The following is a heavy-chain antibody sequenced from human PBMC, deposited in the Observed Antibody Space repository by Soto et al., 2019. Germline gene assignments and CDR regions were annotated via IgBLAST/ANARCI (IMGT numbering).Heavy chain of an antibody. V-gene: IGHV4-34*01. Sequence: SETLSLTCAVYGGSFSGYYWSWIRQPPGKGLGWIGEINHSGSINYNPSLKSQVTISVDTSKNQFSLKLSSVTAADTAVYYCARFTYYYDSSGYFDAFDIWGQGTMVTVSS. J-gene: IGHJ3*02. CDR3: ARFTYYYDSSGYFDAFDI. CDR2: INHSGSI. CDR1: GGSFSGYY. D-gene: IGHD3-22*01.